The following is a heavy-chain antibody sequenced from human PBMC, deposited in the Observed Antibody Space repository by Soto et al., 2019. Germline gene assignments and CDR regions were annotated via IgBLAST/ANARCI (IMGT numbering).Heavy chain of an antibody. V-gene: IGHV1-18*01. J-gene: IGHJ6*02. CDR1: GYTFTSYG. CDR3: AREDSGYDGYGMDV. Sequence: ASVRVSCKXSGYTFTSYGISWVRQAPGQGLEWMGWISAYNGNTNYAQKLQGRVTMTTDTSTSTAYMELRSLRSDDTAVYYCAREDSGYDGYGMDVWGQGTTVTVSS. CDR2: ISAYNGNT. D-gene: IGHD5-12*01.